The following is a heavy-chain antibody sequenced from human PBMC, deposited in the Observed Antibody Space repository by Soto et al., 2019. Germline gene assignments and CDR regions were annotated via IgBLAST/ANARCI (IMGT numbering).Heavy chain of an antibody. CDR3: ALDYGDYVGAFDI. J-gene: IGHJ3*02. V-gene: IGHV3-30-3*01. Sequence: QVQLVESGGGVVQPGRSLRLSCAASGFTFSSYAMDWVRQAPGTGLEWVAVISYDGSNKYYADSVKGRFTISRDNSKNTLYLQMNSLRAEDTAVYYCALDYGDYVGAFDIWGQGTMVTVSS. CDR2: ISYDGSNK. CDR1: GFTFSSYA. D-gene: IGHD4-17*01.